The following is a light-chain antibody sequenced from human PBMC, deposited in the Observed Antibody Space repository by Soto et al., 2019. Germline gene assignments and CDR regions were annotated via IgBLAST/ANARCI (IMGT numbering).Light chain of an antibody. J-gene: IGLJ2*01. V-gene: IGLV2-14*03. CDR2: DVS. CDR3: SSSTSIDTRL. Sequence: QSALTQPASVSGSPGESITISCTGTSRDIGYYNYVSWYQHYPGKAPKLLIYDVSARPSGVSNRFSGSKSGNTASLTISGLQAEDEAEYYCSSSTSIDTRLFGGGTKVTV. CDR1: SRDIGYYNY.